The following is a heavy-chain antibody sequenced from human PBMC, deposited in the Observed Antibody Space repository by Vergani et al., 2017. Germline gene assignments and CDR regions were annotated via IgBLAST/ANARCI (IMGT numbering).Heavy chain of an antibody. CDR1: GGSISSYY. CDR3: ARRIHSAHYGMDV. V-gene: IGHV4-59*12. J-gene: IGHJ6*02. D-gene: IGHD2-15*01. Sequence: QVQLQESGPGLVKPSETLSLTCTVSGGSISSYYWSWIRQPPGKGLEWIGYIYYSGSTNYNPSLKSRVTISVDRSKNQFSLKLSSVTAADTAVYYCARRIHSAHYGMDVWGQGTTVTVSS. CDR2: IYYSGST.